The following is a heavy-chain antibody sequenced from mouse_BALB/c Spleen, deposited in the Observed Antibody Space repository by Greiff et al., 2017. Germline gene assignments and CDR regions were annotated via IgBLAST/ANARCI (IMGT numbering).Heavy chain of an antibody. CDR2: ISDGGSYT. Sequence: EVKVVESGGGLVKPGGSLKLSCAASGFTFSDYYMYWVRQTPEKRLEWVATISDGGSYTYYPDSVKGRFTISRYNAKNNLYLQMSSLKSEDTAMYYCAREGTGKEFAYWGQGTLVTVSA. D-gene: IGHD3-3*01. J-gene: IGHJ3*01. V-gene: IGHV5-4*02. CDR3: AREGTGKEFAY. CDR1: GFTFSDYY.